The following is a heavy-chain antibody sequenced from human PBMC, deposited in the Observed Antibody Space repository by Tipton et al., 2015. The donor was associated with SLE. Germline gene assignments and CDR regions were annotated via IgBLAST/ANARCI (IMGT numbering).Heavy chain of an antibody. CDR3: ARGAGTGGYYYYMDV. J-gene: IGHJ6*03. CDR1: GGSVSGHY. D-gene: IGHD6-13*01. Sequence: TLSLTCAVYGGSVSGHYWSWIRQPPGKGLEWIGEINHSGSTNYNPSLKSRVTISVDTSKNQFSLKLSSVTAADTAVYYCARGAGTGGYYYYMDVWGKGTTVTVSS. V-gene: IGHV4-34*01. CDR2: INHSGST.